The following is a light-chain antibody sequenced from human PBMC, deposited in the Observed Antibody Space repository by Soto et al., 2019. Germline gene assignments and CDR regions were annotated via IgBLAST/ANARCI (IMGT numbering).Light chain of an antibody. CDR3: QQEDTHPGT. CDR1: QSVGKW. Sequence: DIQMTQSPSTLSASVGDRVTITCRASQSVGKWLAWYQQKPGKAPNLLIYDASSLQGGVPSRFSGSGSGADYIRAISSMQDGDFVTYYCQQEDTHPGTFGEGTKVEIK. CDR2: DAS. J-gene: IGKJ1*01. V-gene: IGKV1-5*01.